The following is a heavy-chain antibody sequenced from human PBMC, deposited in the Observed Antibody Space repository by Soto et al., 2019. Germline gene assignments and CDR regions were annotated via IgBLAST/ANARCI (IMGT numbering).Heavy chain of an antibody. V-gene: IGHV3-21*01. J-gene: IGHJ6*01. Sequence: EVQLVESGGGLVKPGGSLRLSCAASGFTFSSYSMNWVRQAPGKGLEWVSSISSSSSYIYYADSVKGRFTISRDNAKNSLYLQMNSLRAEDTAVYYCARAQRIFGVVLEANLGYGMDVW. CDR3: ARAQRIFGVVLEANLGYGMDV. D-gene: IGHD3-3*01. CDR2: ISSSSSYI. CDR1: GFTFSSYS.